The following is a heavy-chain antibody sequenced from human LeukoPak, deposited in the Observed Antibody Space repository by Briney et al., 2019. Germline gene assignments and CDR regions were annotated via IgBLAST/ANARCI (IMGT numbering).Heavy chain of an antibody. Sequence: GGSLRLSCAASGFTFSTHDLNWVRQAPGKGLEWVSFISSRSSTIYYADSVKGRFTISRDNSKNTLYPQMNSLRAEDTAVYYCARALPHPPIQLWPSPDYWGQGTLVTVSS. CDR2: ISSRSSTI. CDR1: GFTFSTHD. J-gene: IGHJ4*02. D-gene: IGHD5-18*01. CDR3: ARALPHPPIQLWPSPDY. V-gene: IGHV3-48*01.